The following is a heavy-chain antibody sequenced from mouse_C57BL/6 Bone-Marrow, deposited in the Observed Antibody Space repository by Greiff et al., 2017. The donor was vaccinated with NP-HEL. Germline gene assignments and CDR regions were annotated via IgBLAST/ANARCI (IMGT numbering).Heavy chain of an antibody. CDR3: ARALLLRSGAY. CDR1: GFTFRIYS. D-gene: IGHD1-1*01. Sequence: PLLASVGCFFNPCWSLPLSFAASGFTFRIYSLSFVRPTPFTSLEWVATISDGGCYTYYPDNVKGRFTISRDNAKNNLYLQMSHLKSEDTAMYYCARALLLRSGAYWGQGTLVTVSA. CDR2: ISDGGCYT. J-gene: IGHJ3*01. V-gene: IGHV5-4*01.